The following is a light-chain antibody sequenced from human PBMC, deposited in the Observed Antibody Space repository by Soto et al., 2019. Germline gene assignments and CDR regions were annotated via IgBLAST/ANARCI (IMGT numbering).Light chain of an antibody. Sequence: EIVLTQSPDTLSLSPGERATVSCRASQRVSSSYLAWYQQKPGQAPRLLIYGASSRATGIPDRFSGSGSGTDFTLSISRLEPEDLAVYYCQQYGSSPLTFGGGTKVEIK. CDR1: QRVSSSY. V-gene: IGKV3-20*01. CDR2: GAS. CDR3: QQYGSSPLT. J-gene: IGKJ4*01.